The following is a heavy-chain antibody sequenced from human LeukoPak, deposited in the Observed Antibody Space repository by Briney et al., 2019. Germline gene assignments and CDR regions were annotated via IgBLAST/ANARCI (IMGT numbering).Heavy chain of an antibody. CDR2: IYHSGST. Sequence: PSETLSLTCAVSGGSISSGGYSWSWIRQPPGKGLEWIGYIYHSGSTYYNPSLKSRVTISVDRSKNQFSLKLSSVTAADTAVYYCAGGNWGHFDYWGQGTLVTVSS. CDR3: AGGNWGHFDY. V-gene: IGHV4-30-2*01. D-gene: IGHD7-27*01. J-gene: IGHJ4*02. CDR1: GGSISSGGYS.